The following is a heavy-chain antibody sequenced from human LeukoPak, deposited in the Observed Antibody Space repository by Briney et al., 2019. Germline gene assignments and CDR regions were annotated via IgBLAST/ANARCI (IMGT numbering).Heavy chain of an antibody. J-gene: IGHJ4*02. D-gene: IGHD6-19*01. CDR3: ARGVPYSSGWWDY. V-gene: IGHV1-69*13. CDR2: IIPIFGTA. CDR1: GGTFSSYA. Sequence: ASVKVSCKASGGTFSSYAISWVRQAPGQGLEWMGGIIPIFGTANYAQKFQGRVTITADESTSTAYMELSSLRSEDTAVYYCARGVPYSSGWWDYWGQGTLVTVSS.